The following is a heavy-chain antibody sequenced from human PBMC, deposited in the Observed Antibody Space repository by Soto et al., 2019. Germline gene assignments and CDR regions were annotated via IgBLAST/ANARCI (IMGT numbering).Heavy chain of an antibody. CDR2: ISWNSGSI. CDR3: ARAHRYYFDY. V-gene: IGHV3-9*01. J-gene: IGHJ4*02. CDR1: GFTFDDYA. Sequence: LRLSCAASGFTFDDYAMHWVRQAPGKGLEWVSGISWNSGSIGYADSVKGRFTISRDNAKNSLYLQMNSLRAEDTAVYYCARAHRYYFDYWGQGTLVTVSS.